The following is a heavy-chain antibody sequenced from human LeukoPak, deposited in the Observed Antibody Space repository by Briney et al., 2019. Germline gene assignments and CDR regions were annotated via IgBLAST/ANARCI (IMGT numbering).Heavy chain of an antibody. D-gene: IGHD6-13*01. J-gene: IGHJ4*02. CDR3: ARGINTGSSWPFDY. Sequence: PSETLSLTCTVSGGSISSGSYYWSWIRQPAGKGLEWIGRIYTSGSTNYNPSLKSRVTISVDTSKNQFSLKLSSVTAADTAVYYCARGINTGSSWPFDYWGQGTLVTVSS. CDR2: IYTSGST. CDR1: GGSISSGSYY. V-gene: IGHV4-61*02.